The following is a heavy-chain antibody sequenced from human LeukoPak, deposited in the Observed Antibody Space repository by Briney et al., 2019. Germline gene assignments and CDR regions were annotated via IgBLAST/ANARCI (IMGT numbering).Heavy chain of an antibody. CDR1: GYNFNNHW. J-gene: IGHJ3*01. V-gene: IGHV5-51*01. Sequence: GESLKISCKGSGYNFNNHWIGWVRQMPGKGLEWMGIIYPGDSDIRGSPSFQGQVTISADKSSSTAYLQWSSLKASDTAIYYCATQTRPSSSGSYFDAFDVWGQGTMVTVSS. D-gene: IGHD6-19*01. CDR2: IYPGDSDI. CDR3: ATQTRPSSSGSYFDAFDV.